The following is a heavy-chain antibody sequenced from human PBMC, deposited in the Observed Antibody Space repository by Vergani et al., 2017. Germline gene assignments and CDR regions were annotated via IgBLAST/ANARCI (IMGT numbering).Heavy chain of an antibody. J-gene: IGHJ4*02. V-gene: IGHV3-30*02. Sequence: QVQLVESGGGVVQRGGSLRLSCATSGFTLSNYDMQWIRQGPGKGLEFVAFIQFDGSNQYYADSVKGRFTLSRDFSKNTLYLQMNSLRTDDTATYYCAKHFRGWGIDYWCQQTHVIVSS. D-gene: IGHD3-16*01. CDR2: IQFDGSNQ. CDR3: AKHFRGWGIDY. CDR1: GFTLSNYD.